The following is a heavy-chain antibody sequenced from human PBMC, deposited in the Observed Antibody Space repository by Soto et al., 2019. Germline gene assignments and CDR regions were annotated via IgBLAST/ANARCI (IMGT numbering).Heavy chain of an antibody. CDR2: TSYDGSNK. V-gene: IGHV3-30*18. Sequence: QVQLVESGGGVVQPGRSLRLYCAASGFTFNTYGMHWVRQAPGKGLEWVAVTSYDGSNKYYADSVKGRFTISRDNAKNTLYVEMNSLRAEDTAVYYCVKGATGGPRGYFDLWGRGTLVTVSS. CDR1: GFTFNTYG. CDR3: VKGATGGPRGYFDL. J-gene: IGHJ2*01. D-gene: IGHD3-16*01.